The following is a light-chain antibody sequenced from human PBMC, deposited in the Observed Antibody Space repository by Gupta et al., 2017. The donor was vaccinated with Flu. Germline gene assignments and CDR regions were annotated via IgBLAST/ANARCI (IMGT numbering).Light chain of an antibody. CDR3: MQALQTPPWT. CDR2: LGS. CDR1: QSLLHSNGYNY. J-gene: IGKJ1*01. V-gene: IGKV2-28*01. Sequence: IVMTQSPLSLSVTPGEPASISCRSSQSLLHSNGYNYLDLYLQKPGQSPQLLIFLGSNRASGVPDRFSGSGAGTDFTLKISRVEAEDVGFYYCMQALQTPPWTFGQGTKVEIK.